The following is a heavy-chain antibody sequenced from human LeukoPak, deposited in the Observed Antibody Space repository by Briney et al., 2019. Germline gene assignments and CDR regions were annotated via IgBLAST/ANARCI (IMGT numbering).Heavy chain of an antibody. CDR1: GFTFSSYG. V-gene: IGHV3-33*01. D-gene: IGHD6-13*01. J-gene: IGHJ5*02. CDR3: ARDEAKYGIAAAGTGEDWFDP. CDR2: IWYDGSNK. Sequence: PGGSLRLSCAASGFTFSSYGMHWVRQAPGKGLEWVAVIWYDGSNKYYADSVKGRFTISRDNSKNTLYLQMNSLRAEDTAVYYCARDEAKYGIAAAGTGEDWFDPWGQGTLVTVSS.